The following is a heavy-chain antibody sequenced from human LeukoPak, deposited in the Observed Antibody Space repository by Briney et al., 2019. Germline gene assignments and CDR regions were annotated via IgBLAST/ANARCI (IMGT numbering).Heavy chain of an antibody. Sequence: PGGSLRLSCAASGFTFSSYEMNWVRQAPGKGLEWVSYISSSGSTIYYADSVKGRFTISRDNAKNSLYLQMNSLRAEDTAVYYCAKVKVRGVIMPSLDYWGQGTLVTVSS. V-gene: IGHV3-48*03. CDR3: AKVKVRGVIMPSLDY. CDR1: GFTFSSYE. D-gene: IGHD3-10*01. J-gene: IGHJ4*02. CDR2: ISSSGSTI.